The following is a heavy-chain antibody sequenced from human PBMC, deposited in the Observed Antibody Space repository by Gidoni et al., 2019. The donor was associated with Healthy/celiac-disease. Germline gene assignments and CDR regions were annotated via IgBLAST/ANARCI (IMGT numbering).Heavy chain of an antibody. J-gene: IGHJ1*01. CDR3: TWDYDFWSGYSGEYFQH. V-gene: IGHV3-73*01. CDR2: IRSKANRYAT. D-gene: IGHD3-3*01. Sequence: EVQLLESGGGLVQPGGSLKLSCAASGFTFSGSSMHWVRQASGKGLEWVGSIRSKANRYATAYAASVKGRFTISRDDSKNTAYLQMNSLKTEDTAVYYCTWDYDFWSGYSGEYFQHWGQGTLVTVSS. CDR1: GFTFSGSS.